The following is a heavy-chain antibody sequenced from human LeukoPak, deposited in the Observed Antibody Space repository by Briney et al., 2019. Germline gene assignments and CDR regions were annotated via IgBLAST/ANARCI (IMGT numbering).Heavy chain of an antibody. CDR3: ARHSPSYTVTDRFDP. CDR2: IYYTGTT. D-gene: IGHD4-17*01. Sequence: SETLSLTCTVSGVSRKNPFYFWGWIHQPPGKGLEWIASIYYTGTTYYNPSLKSRVTISRDTSQSQFSLTLSYVTAADTAVYYCARHSPSYTVTDRFDPWGQGTLVTVSS. CDR1: GVSRKNPFYF. J-gene: IGHJ5*02. V-gene: IGHV4-39*01.